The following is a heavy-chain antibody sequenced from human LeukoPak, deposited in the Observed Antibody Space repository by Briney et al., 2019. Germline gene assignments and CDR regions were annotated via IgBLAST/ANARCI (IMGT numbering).Heavy chain of an antibody. Sequence: GASVKVSCKASGYTFTSYYIHWTRQAPGQGLEWVGWINPNSGGSHYAQKFQGRVTMTRDTSINTGYMELTSLRTDDTAVYYCARGPRYGESGYNLGPYWGQGTLVTVSS. D-gene: IGHD5-12*01. CDR3: ARGPRYGESGYNLGPY. J-gene: IGHJ4*02. V-gene: IGHV1-2*02. CDR2: INPNSGGS. CDR1: GYTFTSYY.